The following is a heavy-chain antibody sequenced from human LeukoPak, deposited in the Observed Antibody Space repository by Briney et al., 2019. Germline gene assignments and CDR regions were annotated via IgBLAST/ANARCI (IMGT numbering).Heavy chain of an antibody. Sequence: ASVKVSCKASGYTFTGYYMHWVRQAPGQGLEWMGWINPNSGGTNYAQKFQGRVTMTRDTSISTAYMGLSRLRSDDTAVYYCARSQIINYYDSSGYYSSPFLYIWGQGTLVTVSS. CDR1: GYTFTGYY. CDR3: ARSQIINYYDSSGYYSSPFLYI. J-gene: IGHJ4*02. CDR2: INPNSGGT. D-gene: IGHD3-22*01. V-gene: IGHV1-2*02.